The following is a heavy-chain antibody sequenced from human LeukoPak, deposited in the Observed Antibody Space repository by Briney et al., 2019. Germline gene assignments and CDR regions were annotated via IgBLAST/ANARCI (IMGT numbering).Heavy chain of an antibody. Sequence: PSETLSLTCAVYGGSFSGYYWSWIRQPPGKGLEWIGEINHSGSTNYNPCLKSRVTISVDTSKNQFSLKLSSVTAADTAVYYCARVTANFGWFDPWGQGTLVTVSS. D-gene: IGHD2-21*02. CDR2: INHSGST. CDR1: GGSFSGYY. V-gene: IGHV4-34*01. CDR3: ARVTANFGWFDP. J-gene: IGHJ5*02.